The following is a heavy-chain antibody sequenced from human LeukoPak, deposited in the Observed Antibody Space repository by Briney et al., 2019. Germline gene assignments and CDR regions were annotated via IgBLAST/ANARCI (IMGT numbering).Heavy chain of an antibody. D-gene: IGHD6-19*01. Sequence: GGSLRLSSAASGFTFSSYAMNWVRQAPGKGLEWVSAISGSGGSTHYADSVKGRFTISRDDSKNTLYLQMNSLRAEDTAVYYCAKGYSSGWYFFDNWGQGILVTVSS. CDR2: ISGSGGST. CDR1: GFTFSSYA. V-gene: IGHV3-23*01. J-gene: IGHJ4*02. CDR3: AKGYSSGWYFFDN.